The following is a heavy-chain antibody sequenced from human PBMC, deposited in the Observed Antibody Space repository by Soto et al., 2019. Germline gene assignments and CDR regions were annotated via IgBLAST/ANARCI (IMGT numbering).Heavy chain of an antibody. CDR3: ARDLPHYYASSCY. CDR2: IIPIFGTA. V-gene: IGHV1-69*13. J-gene: IGHJ4*02. D-gene: IGHD3-22*01. Sequence: SVKVSCKASGGTFSSYAISWVRQAPGQGLEWMGGIIPIFGTANYAQKFQGRVTITADESTSTAYMELSSLRSEDTAVYYCARDLPHYYASSCYWSQGTLVTVSS. CDR1: GGTFSSYA.